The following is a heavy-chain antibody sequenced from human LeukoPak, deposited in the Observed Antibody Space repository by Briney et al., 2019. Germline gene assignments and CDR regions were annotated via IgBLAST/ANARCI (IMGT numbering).Heavy chain of an antibody. J-gene: IGHJ4*02. D-gene: IGHD3-22*01. V-gene: IGHV3-23*01. CDR2: ISGSGGST. CDR3: ARDSSGYPDY. CDR1: GFTFSSYA. Sequence: PGGSLRLSCAASGFTFSSYAMSWVRQAPGKGLGWVSAISGSGGSTYYADSVKGRFTISRDNSKNTLYLQMNSLRAEDTAVYYCARDSSGYPDYWGQGTLVTVSS.